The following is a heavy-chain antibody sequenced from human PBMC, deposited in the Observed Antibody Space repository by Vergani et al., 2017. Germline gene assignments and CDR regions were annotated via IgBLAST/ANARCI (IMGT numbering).Heavy chain of an antibody. Sequence: QVKLQESGPGLVKPSETLSLTCTVSGGSISSYYWSWIWKPPGKGLEWIGYSHYSGSTNYNPSLKSRVTISVDTSKNQFSLKLSSVTAADTAVYYCARGGSGSYPNDYWGQGTLVTVSS. V-gene: IGHV4-59*01. CDR3: ARGGSGSYPNDY. CDR1: GGSISSYY. D-gene: IGHD3-10*01. J-gene: IGHJ4*02. CDR2: SHYSGST.